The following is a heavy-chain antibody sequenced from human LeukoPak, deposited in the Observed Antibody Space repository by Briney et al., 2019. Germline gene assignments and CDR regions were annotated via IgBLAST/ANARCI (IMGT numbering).Heavy chain of an antibody. CDR3: ARVRRGSSWTKDYYYYGMDV. D-gene: IGHD6-13*01. J-gene: IGHJ6*02. Sequence: SETLSLTGAVYGGSFSGYYWSWIRQPPGKGLEWIGEINHSGSTNYNPSLKSRVTISVDTSKNQFSLKLSSVTAADTAVYYCARVRRGSSWTKDYYYYGMDVWGQGTTVTVSS. CDR2: INHSGST. CDR1: GGSFSGYY. V-gene: IGHV4-34*01.